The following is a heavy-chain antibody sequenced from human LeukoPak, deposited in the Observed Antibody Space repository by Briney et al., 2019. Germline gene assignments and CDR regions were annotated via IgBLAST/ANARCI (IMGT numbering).Heavy chain of an antibody. J-gene: IGHJ4*02. CDR1: GFTFSSYA. CDR2: ISGSGGST. D-gene: IGHD4-17*01. V-gene: IGHV3-23*01. CDR3: AKGIVFYGDYCDY. Sequence: QSGGSLRLSCAASGFTFSSYAMSWVRQAPGKGLEWVSAISGSGGSTYYADSVKGRFTISRDNSKNTLYLQMNSLRAEDTAVYYCAKGIVFYGDYCDYWGQGTLVTVSS.